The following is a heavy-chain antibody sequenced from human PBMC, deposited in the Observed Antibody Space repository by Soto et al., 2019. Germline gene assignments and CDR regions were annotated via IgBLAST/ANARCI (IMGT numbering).Heavy chain of an antibody. CDR2: ISAYNGNT. D-gene: IGHD3-10*01. CDR3: ARGAPTRRFGEFNIDY. Sequence: ASVKVSCKASGYTFTSYGISWVRQAPGQGLEWMGWISAYNGNTNYAQKLQGRVTMTTDTSTSTAYMELRSLRSDDTAVYYRARGAPTRRFGEFNIDYWGQGTLVTVSS. CDR1: GYTFTSYG. V-gene: IGHV1-18*01. J-gene: IGHJ4*02.